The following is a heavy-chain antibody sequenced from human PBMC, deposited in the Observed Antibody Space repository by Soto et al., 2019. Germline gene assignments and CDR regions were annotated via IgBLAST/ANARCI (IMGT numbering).Heavy chain of an antibody. D-gene: IGHD1-26*01. V-gene: IGHV3-23*01. CDR2: ISGSGGST. CDR3: AKDRSGGEGMDV. CDR1: VFNFSIYG. J-gene: IGHJ6*02. Sequence: PWRSLRISCATSVFNFSIYGMSWVRQAPEKGLEWVSAISGSGGSTYYADSVKGRFTISRDNSKNTLYLQMNSRRAEDTAVYYCAKDRSGGEGMDVWGQGTTVTVS.